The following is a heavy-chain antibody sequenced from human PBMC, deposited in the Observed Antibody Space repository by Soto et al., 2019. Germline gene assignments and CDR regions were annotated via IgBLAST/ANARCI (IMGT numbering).Heavy chain of an antibody. J-gene: IGHJ6*03. CDR1: GFTFNSFA. D-gene: IGHD6-13*01. CDR3: ARASYSTPRALFYYYMDV. V-gene: IGHV3-23*01. CDR2: LSGTGDDT. Sequence: EVQLLESGGGLVQPGGSLRLSCAVSGFTFNSFAMSWVRQAPGKGLEWVSSLSGTGDDTYYAGSVKARFTISRDNSKNTLYLQMNSLRAEDTAVYYCARASYSTPRALFYYYMDVWGKGTTVTVSS.